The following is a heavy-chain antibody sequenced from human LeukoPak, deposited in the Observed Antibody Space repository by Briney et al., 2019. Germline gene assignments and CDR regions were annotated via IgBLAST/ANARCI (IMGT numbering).Heavy chain of an antibody. CDR3: AKGAADYYDSSGYYGIDY. D-gene: IGHD3-22*01. CDR2: ISGSGGST. V-gene: IGHV3-23*01. Sequence: LTGGSLRLSCAASGFTFSSYAMSWVRQAPGKGLEWVSAISGSGGSTYYADSVKGRFTISKDNSKNTLYLQMNSPRAKDTAVYYCAKGAADYYDSSGYYGIDYWGQGTLVTVSS. CDR1: GFTFSSYA. J-gene: IGHJ4*02.